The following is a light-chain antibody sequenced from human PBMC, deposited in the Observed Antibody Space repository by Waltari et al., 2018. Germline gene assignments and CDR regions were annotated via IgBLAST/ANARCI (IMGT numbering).Light chain of an antibody. CDR3: AAWDDSLNGQV. CDR1: SSNIGNNV. J-gene: IGLJ1*01. CDR2: YDD. Sequence: QSVLTQPPSVSGAPRERVTISCSGRSSNIGNNVVNWYQQLPGKAPKLSIYYDDMGTSGVTDGYSDSKFGTSASLSITGLQSDDEADYYCAAWDDSLNGQVFVTGTKVTVL. V-gene: IGLV1-36*01.